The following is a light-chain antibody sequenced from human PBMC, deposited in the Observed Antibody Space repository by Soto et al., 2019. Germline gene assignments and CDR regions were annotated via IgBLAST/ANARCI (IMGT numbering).Light chain of an antibody. Sequence: DIQMTQSPSSLSASVGDRVTITCRASQSISSYLNWYQQKPGKAPKLLIYAASSLQSGGPSRFSGSGSGTDFTLTISSLQPEDFATDYCQQSYSTPPFTFGPGTKVDIK. CDR2: AAS. V-gene: IGKV1-39*01. J-gene: IGKJ3*01. CDR1: QSISSY. CDR3: QQSYSTPPFT.